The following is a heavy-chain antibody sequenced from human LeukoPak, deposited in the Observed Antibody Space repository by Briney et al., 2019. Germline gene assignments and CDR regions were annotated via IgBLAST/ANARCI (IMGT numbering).Heavy chain of an antibody. J-gene: IGHJ6*04. CDR3: ARAPDV. V-gene: IGHV4-59*11. CDR1: GGSISSHY. Sequence: SETLSLTCTVSGGSISSHYWSWIRQPPGKGLEWNGYIYYSGSTNYNPSLKSRVTISVDTSKNQFSLKLSSVTAADTAVYYCARAPDVWGKGTTVTVSS. CDR2: IYYSGST.